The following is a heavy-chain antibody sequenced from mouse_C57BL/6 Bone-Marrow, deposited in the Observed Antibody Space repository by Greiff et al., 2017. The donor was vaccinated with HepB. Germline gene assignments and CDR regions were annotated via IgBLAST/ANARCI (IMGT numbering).Heavy chain of an antibody. CDR2: INSDGGST. V-gene: IGHV5-2*01. CDR1: EYEFPSHD. J-gene: IGHJ4*01. CDR3: ASYDGYLYAMDY. D-gene: IGHD2-3*01. Sequence: EVKVVESGGGLVQPGESLKLSCESNEYEFPSHDMSWVRKTPEKRLELVAAINSDGGSTYYPDTMERRFIISRDNTKKTLYLQMSSLRSEDTALYYCASYDGYLYAMDYWGQGTSVTVSS.